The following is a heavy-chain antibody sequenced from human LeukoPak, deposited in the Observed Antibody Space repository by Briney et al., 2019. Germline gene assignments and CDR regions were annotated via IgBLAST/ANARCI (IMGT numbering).Heavy chain of an antibody. V-gene: IGHV1-18*01. D-gene: IGHD2-2*01. J-gene: IGHJ2*01. CDR2: ISAYNDNT. Sequence: GASVKVSCKASGYTFTSYGISWLRQAPGQGLEWMGWISAYNDNTNYAQKLQGRVTMTTDTSTSTAYMDLRSLRSDDTAVYYCARTCSTSCPYWYFNLWGRGTLVTVSS. CDR3: ARTCSTSCPYWYFNL. CDR1: GYTFTSYG.